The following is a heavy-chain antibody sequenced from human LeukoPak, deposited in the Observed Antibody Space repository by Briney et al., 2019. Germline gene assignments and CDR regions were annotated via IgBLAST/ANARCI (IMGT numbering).Heavy chain of an antibody. D-gene: IGHD3-9*01. Sequence: GASVKVSCKASGYTFTSYYMHWVRQAPGQGFEWMGIINPSGGSTSYAQKFQGRVTMTRDTSTSTVYMELSSLRSEDTAVYYCARGQRPSRYYDILTGYSPHYYYYYMDVWGKGTTVTISS. CDR1: GYTFTSYY. J-gene: IGHJ6*03. CDR2: INPSGGST. V-gene: IGHV1-46*01. CDR3: ARGQRPSRYYDILTGYSPHYYYYYMDV.